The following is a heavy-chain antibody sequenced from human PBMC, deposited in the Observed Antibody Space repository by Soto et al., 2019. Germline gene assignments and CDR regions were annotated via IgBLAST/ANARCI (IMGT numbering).Heavy chain of an antibody. J-gene: IGHJ4*02. CDR2: IYPGDSDT. D-gene: IGHD6-19*01. V-gene: IGHV5-51*01. CDR3: ARARTNGWYQHFDF. Sequence: EVQLVQSGAEVKKPGESLKISCKGSGYTFRNYWIGWVRQMPGKGLGWMGIIYPGDSDTRYSPSFQGQVTISADKSINTAFLQWNSLKASDSAMYYCARARTNGWYQHFDFWGQGTLVTVSS. CDR1: GYTFRNYW.